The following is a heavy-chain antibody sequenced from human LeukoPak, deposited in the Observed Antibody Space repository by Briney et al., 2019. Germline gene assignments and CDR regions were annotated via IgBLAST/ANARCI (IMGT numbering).Heavy chain of an antibody. D-gene: IGHD1-26*01. J-gene: IGHJ4*02. V-gene: IGHV3-20*04. CDR1: GFTFDDYG. CDR3: ARDSASWEAHRRLFDY. Sequence: GGSLRLSCAASGFTFDDYGMSWVRQAPGKGLEWVSGINWNAGSTGYADSVKGRFTISRDNAKNSLYLQMNSLRAEDTAVYYCARDSASWEAHRRLFDYWGQGTLVTVSS. CDR2: INWNAGST.